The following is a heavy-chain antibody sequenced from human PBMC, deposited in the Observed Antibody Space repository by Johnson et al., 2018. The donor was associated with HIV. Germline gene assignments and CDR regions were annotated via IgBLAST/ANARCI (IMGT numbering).Heavy chain of an antibody. CDR2: IGTAGDT. D-gene: IGHD3-16*01. V-gene: IGHV3-13*01. CDR1: RFTFSSYD. CDR3: ARGGAHDAFDI. J-gene: IGHJ3*02. Sequence: VQLVESGGGLVQPGGSLRLACAASRFTFSSYDLHWVRQATGKGLEWVSAIGTAGDTYYPGSVKGRFTISRENAKNSLYLQMNSLRGGDTAVYYCARGGAHDAFDIWGQGTMVTVSS.